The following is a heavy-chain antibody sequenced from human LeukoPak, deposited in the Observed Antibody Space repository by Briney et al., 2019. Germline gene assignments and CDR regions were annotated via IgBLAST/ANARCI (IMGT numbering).Heavy chain of an antibody. V-gene: IGHV3-23*01. CDR1: GFTFSSYG. Sequence: GETLRLSCAASGFTFSSYGMTWVRQAPGKGLEWVSGISGSGDNTWYGDSVKGRVTISRDNSKETVDLQMHSLRAEDTAVYYCAKIQGWFNAAFHIGGQGTMVTVSS. J-gene: IGHJ3*02. D-gene: IGHD6-19*01. CDR2: ISGSGDNT. CDR3: AKIQGWFNAAFHI.